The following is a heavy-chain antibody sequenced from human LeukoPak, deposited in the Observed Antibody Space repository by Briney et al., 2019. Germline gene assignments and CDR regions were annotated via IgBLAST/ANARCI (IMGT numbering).Heavy chain of an antibody. CDR2: IIPIFGTA. CDR1: GGTFSSYA. J-gene: IGHJ4*02. V-gene: IGHV1-69*13. Sequence: GASVKVSCKASGGTFSSYAISWVRQAPGQGLEWMGGIIPIFGTAIYAQKFQGRVTITADESTSTAYMELSSLRSEDTAVYYCARDLHYYDSSGFWDYWGQGTLVTVSS. D-gene: IGHD3-22*01. CDR3: ARDLHYYDSSGFWDY.